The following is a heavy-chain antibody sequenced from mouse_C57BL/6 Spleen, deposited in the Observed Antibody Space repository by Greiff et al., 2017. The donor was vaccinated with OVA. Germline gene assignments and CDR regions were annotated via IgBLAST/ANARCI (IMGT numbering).Heavy chain of an antibody. V-gene: IGHV1-15*01. CDR2: IDPETGGT. CDR1: GYTFTDYE. Sequence: QVQLQQSGAELVRPGASVTLSCKASGYTFTDYEMHWVKQTPVHGLEWIGAIDPETGGTAYNQKFKGKAILTADKSSSTAYMELRSLTAEDSAVYYCTRGKLGRDWDIDVWGTGTTVTVSS. CDR3: TRGKLGRDWDIDV. D-gene: IGHD4-1*01. J-gene: IGHJ1*03.